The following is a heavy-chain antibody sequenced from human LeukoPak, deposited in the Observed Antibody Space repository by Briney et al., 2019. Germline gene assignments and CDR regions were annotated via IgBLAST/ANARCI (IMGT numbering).Heavy chain of an antibody. V-gene: IGHV4-4*07. CDR1: GASISDYW. Sequence: PSETLSLTCSVSGASISDYWWSWIRQPAGKGLEWIGRIYTDADGDTNFNPSLKSRVTVSVDTSKNQFSLKLISVTAADTAVYYCARAPRGYGGTCPFDSWGQGTLVTVSS. J-gene: IGHJ4*02. D-gene: IGHD2-15*01. CDR2: IYTDADGDT. CDR3: ARAPRGYGGTCPFDS.